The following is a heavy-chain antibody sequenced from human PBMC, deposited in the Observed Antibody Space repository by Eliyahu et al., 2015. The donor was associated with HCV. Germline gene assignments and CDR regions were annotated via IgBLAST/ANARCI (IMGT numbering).Heavy chain of an antibody. Sequence: QVQLQQWGAGLLKPSETLSLTCAVYGGSFSGYYWSWIRQPPGKGLEWIGEINHSGSTNYNPSLKSRVTISVDTSKNQFSLKLSSVTAADTAVYYCARVAFVLLAYDYWGQGTLVTVSS. CDR2: INHSGST. CDR1: GGSFSGYY. J-gene: IGHJ4*02. D-gene: IGHD3-3*01. V-gene: IGHV4-34*01. CDR3: ARVAFVLLAYDY.